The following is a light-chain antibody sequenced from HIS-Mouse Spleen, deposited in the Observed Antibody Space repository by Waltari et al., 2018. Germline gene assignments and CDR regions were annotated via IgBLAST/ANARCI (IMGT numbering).Light chain of an antibody. V-gene: IGLV2-23*01. J-gene: IGLJ3*02. CDR3: CSYAGSSTLV. Sequence: QSALTQPASVFGSPGQSITIPCTGTSSDAGSYNLVSWYQQHPGKAPKLMIYEGSKRPSGVSNRFSGSKSGNTASLTISGLQAEDEADYYCCSYAGSSTLVFGGGTKLTVL. CDR1: SSDAGSYNL. CDR2: EGS.